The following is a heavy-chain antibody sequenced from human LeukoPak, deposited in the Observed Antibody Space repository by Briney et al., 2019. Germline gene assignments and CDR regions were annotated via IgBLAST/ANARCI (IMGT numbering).Heavy chain of an antibody. CDR3: ARDGFTMIVVGWYFDL. Sequence: GGSLRLSCAASGFTFSSYGMHWVRQAPGKGLEWVAVIWYNGSNKDYADSVKGRFTISRDNSKNTLYLQMNSLRAEDTAVYYCARDGFTMIVVGWYFDLWGRGTLVTVSS. D-gene: IGHD3-22*01. CDR2: IWYNGSNK. V-gene: IGHV3-33*01. J-gene: IGHJ2*01. CDR1: GFTFSSYG.